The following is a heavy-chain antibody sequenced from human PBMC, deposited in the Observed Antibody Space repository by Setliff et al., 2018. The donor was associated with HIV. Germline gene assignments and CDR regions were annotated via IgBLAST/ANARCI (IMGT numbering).Heavy chain of an antibody. CDR3: ARAYYDYVWGSYRHDAFDI. V-gene: IGHV4-31*03. Sequence: SETLSLTCTVSGGSISSGGYYWSWIRQHPGKGLEWIGYIYYSGSTYYNPSLKSRVTISVDTSKNQFSLKLSSVTAADTAVYYCARAYYDYVWGSYRHDAFDIWGQGTMVTVS. J-gene: IGHJ3*02. CDR2: IYYSGST. D-gene: IGHD3-16*02. CDR1: GGSISSGGYY.